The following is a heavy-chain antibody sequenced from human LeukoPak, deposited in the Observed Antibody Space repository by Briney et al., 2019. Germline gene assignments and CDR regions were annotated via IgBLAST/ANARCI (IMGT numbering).Heavy chain of an antibody. CDR2: ISAYNGNT. CDR3: ARDVIVGATFPWYYYMDV. J-gene: IGHJ6*03. D-gene: IGHD1-26*01. CDR1: GYTFTSYG. Sequence: ASVKVSCKASGYTFTSYGISWVRQAPGQGLEWMGWISAYNGNTNYAQELQGRVTMTTDTSTSTAYMELRSLRSDDTAVYYCARDVIVGATFPWYYYMDVWGKGTTVTISS. V-gene: IGHV1-18*01.